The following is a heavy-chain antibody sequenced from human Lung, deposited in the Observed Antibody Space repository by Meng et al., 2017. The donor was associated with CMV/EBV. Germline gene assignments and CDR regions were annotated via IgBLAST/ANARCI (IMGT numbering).Heavy chain of an antibody. D-gene: IGHD3-10*01. CDR1: GFTFSNSY. CDR3: ARDPHFGAHDY. J-gene: IGHJ4*02. V-gene: IGHV3-7*01. CDR2: IKYDGSEK. Sequence: GESLKISCIASGFTFSNSYMSWIRQPPGKGLEWVANIKYDGSEKAYVGSVKGRFTISRDNTKNSLYLQMNSLTAEDTAVYYCARDPHFGAHDYWGQGTLVTASS.